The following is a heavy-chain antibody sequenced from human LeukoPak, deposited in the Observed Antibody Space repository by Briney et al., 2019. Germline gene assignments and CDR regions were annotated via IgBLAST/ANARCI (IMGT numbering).Heavy chain of an antibody. CDR1: GGSFSGYY. J-gene: IGHJ5*02. CDR3: ARGTNWFDP. Sequence: SETLSLTCAVCGGSFSGYYWSWVRQAPGKGLEWIGYIYFNGGTNYNPSLKSRVTISVDTSKNQFSLKLRSVTAADTAVYYCARGTNWFDPWGQGTLVTVSS. CDR2: IYFNGGT. V-gene: IGHV4-59*01.